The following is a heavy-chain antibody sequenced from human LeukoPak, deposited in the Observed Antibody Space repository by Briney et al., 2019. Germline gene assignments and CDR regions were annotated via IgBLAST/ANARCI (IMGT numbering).Heavy chain of an antibody. CDR2: MNPNSGNT. Sequence: VASVKVSCKASGYIFTSYDINWVRQATGQGLEWMGWMNPNSGNTGYAQKFQGRVTMTRNTSISTAYMELSSLRSEDTAVYYCARGRLIAVAGNNWFDPWDQGTLVTVSS. D-gene: IGHD6-19*01. V-gene: IGHV1-8*01. J-gene: IGHJ5*02. CDR3: ARGRLIAVAGNNWFDP. CDR1: GYIFTSYD.